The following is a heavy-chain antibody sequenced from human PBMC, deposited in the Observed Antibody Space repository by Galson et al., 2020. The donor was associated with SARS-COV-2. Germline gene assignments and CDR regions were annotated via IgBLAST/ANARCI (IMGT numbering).Heavy chain of an antibody. Sequence: SETLSLTCTVSGGSISSGNYYWSWIRQPAGKGLEWIGRIYKSGNTNYNPSLWSQVTISVDTSKNQFSLKLRSVTAADTAVYYCARGNSPCVTIFGIGTGPGGMDVWGQGTAVTVSS. CDR2: IYKSGNT. D-gene: IGHD3-3*01. J-gene: IGHJ6*02. CDR3: ARGNSPCVTIFGIGTGPGGMDV. V-gene: IGHV4-61*02. CDR1: GGSISSGNYY.